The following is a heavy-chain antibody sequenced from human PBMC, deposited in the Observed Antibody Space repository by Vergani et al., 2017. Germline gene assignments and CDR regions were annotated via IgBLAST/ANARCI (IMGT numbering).Heavy chain of an antibody. J-gene: IGHJ4*02. CDR2: ISSSSSYI. CDR3: AREKTPFHYFDY. Sequence: EVQLVESGGGLVKPGGSLRLSCAASGFTFSSYSMNWVRQAPGKGLEWVSSISSSSSYIYYADSVKGRFTISRDNSKNTLYLQMNSLRAEDTAVYYCAREKTPFHYFDYWGQGTLVTVSS. V-gene: IGHV3-21*01. CDR1: GFTFSSYS.